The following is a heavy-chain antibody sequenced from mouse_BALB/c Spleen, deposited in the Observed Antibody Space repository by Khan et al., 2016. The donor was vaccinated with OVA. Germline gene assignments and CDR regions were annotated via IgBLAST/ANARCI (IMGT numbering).Heavy chain of an antibody. D-gene: IGHD1-1*01. J-gene: IGHJ2*01. Sequence: VQLKESGPGLVKPSQSLSLTCTVTGYSITSDYAWNWIRQFPGNKLEWMGFISYSGNTNYNPSLTSRISITRYTSKNQFFLQLNSVTTEDTATYYCARVYGGDFDYWGQGTTRTVSS. V-gene: IGHV3-2*02. CDR3: ARVYGGDFDY. CDR1: GYSITSDYA. CDR2: ISYSGNT.